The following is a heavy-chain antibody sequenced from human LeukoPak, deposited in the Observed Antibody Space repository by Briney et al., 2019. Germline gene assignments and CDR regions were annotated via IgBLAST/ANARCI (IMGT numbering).Heavy chain of an antibody. CDR1: GYTFTSYY. CDR3: ARALVRYFWFDP. J-gene: IGHJ5*02. D-gene: IGHD3-10*01. CDR2: INPSGGST. V-gene: IGHV1-46*01. Sequence: ASVKVPCKASGYTFTSYYMHWVRQAPGQGLEWMGIINPSGGSTSYAQKFQGRVTMTRDMSTSTVYMELSSLRSEDTAVYYCARALVRYFWFDPWGQGTLVTVSS.